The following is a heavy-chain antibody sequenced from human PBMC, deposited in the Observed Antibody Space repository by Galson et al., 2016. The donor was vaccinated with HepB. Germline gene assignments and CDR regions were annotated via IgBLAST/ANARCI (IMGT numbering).Heavy chain of an antibody. CDR1: GFTFRNYD. D-gene: IGHD5-24*01. CDR3: AKSILDTTMDAFDI. V-gene: IGHV3-48*01. J-gene: IGHJ3*02. Sequence: SLRLSCAASGFTFRNYDMNWVRQAPGEGLEWISYISSSSVTIHYADSAKGRFTVSRDNAKNSLYLQVNSLRAEDTAVYYCAKSILDTTMDAFDIWGQGTMVTVSS. CDR2: ISSSSVTI.